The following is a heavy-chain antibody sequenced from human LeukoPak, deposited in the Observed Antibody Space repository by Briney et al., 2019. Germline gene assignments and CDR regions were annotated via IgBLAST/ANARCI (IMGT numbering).Heavy chain of an antibody. CDR1: VYTFTSYY. J-gene: IGHJ3*02. Sequence: ASVKVSCKASVYTFTSYYMHWVRQAPGQGLEWMGIINPSGGSTSYAQKFQGRVTMARDTSTSTVYMELSSLRSEDTAVYYCARPHSGSYAFDIWGQGTMVTVSS. CDR2: INPSGGST. D-gene: IGHD1-26*01. V-gene: IGHV1-46*01. CDR3: ARPHSGSYAFDI.